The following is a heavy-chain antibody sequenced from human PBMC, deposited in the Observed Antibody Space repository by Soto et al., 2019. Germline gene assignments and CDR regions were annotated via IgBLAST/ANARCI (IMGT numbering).Heavy chain of an antibody. J-gene: IGHJ4*02. D-gene: IGHD1-26*01. CDR3: AKASGESYPWSRVFDS. Sequence: GGSLRLSCEASGSTFTTCWMTWVRQAPGKGLEWVANINKDGSEKFYVDSVKGRVTISRDNAKNSLFLQMNNLRVEDTAIYYCAKASGESYPWSRVFDSWGQGTRVTVSS. V-gene: IGHV3-7*03. CDR1: GSTFTTCW. CDR2: INKDGSEK.